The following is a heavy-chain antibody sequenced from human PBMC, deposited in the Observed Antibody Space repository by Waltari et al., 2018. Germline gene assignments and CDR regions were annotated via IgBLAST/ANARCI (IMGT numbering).Heavy chain of an antibody. D-gene: IGHD2-21*01. V-gene: IGHV4-61*01. CDR1: GGSVSSGSYY. CDR3: ARGISDGRNYGMDV. Sequence: QVQLQESGPGLVKPSETLSLTCTVSGGSVSSGSYYWSWIRQPPGKGLEWIGYIYYSGSTNYNPSLKSRVTISVDTSKNQFSLKLSSVTAADTAVYYCARGISDGRNYGMDVWGQGTTVTVSS. CDR2: IYYSGST. J-gene: IGHJ6*02.